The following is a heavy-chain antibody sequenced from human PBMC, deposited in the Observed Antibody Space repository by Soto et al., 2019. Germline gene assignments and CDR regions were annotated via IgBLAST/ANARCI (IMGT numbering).Heavy chain of an antibody. Sequence: QVQLVQSGAEVKKPGASVKVSCKASGYTFTSSDINWVRQATGQGLEWMGWMNPNTGNTGYAQKFQGRITSTRSTSISTAYLELRSLNSDDSAVYYCARGASPWGQGTLVTVSS. J-gene: IGHJ5*02. CDR1: GYTFTSSD. CDR2: MNPNTGNT. V-gene: IGHV1-8*01. CDR3: ARGASP.